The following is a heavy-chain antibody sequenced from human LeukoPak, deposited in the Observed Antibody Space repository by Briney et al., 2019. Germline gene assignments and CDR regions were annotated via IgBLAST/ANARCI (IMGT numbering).Heavy chain of an antibody. CDR1: GDSISGDH. D-gene: IGHD6-19*01. V-gene: IGHV4-59*08. CDR2: INDIGRT. CDR3: ARAVTGTSMVDY. Sequence: SETLFLTCTVSGDSISGDHWRWIRQPPAKGLGWIGYINDIGRTSYSPSLKSRVTISLDMSKNQFSLRLISVTAADTAVYYCARAVTGTSMVDYWGQGTLVTVSS. J-gene: IGHJ4*02.